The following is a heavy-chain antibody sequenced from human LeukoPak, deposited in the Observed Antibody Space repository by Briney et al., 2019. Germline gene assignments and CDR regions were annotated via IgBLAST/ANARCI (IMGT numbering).Heavy chain of an antibody. CDR3: ARNSGSGFKYYFDP. CDR1: GFNFSDSY. J-gene: IGHJ4*02. Sequence: GGSLRLSCAASGFNFSDSYMTSVRQAPGKVVEWVAYISGSGNEINYSESANDRFTISRDNAKNSLDLQINSLRADDTALCYCARNSGSGFKYYFDPWGQGTLVTVSS. CDR2: ISGSGNEI. V-gene: IGHV3-11*01. D-gene: IGHD3-22*01.